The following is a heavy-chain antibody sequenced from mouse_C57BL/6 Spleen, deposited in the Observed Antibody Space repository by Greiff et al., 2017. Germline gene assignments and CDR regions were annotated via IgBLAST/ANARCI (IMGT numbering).Heavy chain of an antibody. CDR2: IYPGDGDT. CDR1: GYAFSSSW. V-gene: IGHV1-82*01. CDR3: ARNYYGSSPGYWYFDV. Sequence: VQLQQSGPELVKPGASVKISCKASGYAFSSSWMNWVKQRPGKGLEWIGRIYPGDGDTNYNGKFKGKATLTADKSSSTAYMQLSSLTSEDSAVXFCARNYYGSSPGYWYFDVWGTGTTVTVSS. J-gene: IGHJ1*03. D-gene: IGHD1-1*01.